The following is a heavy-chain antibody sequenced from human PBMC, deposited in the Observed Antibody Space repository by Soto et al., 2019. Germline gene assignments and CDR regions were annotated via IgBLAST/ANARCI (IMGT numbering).Heavy chain of an antibody. CDR1: GGPFSGYY. CDR3: ARGGQLYYDFWSGTYYFDY. V-gene: IGHV4-34*01. J-gene: IGHJ4*02. D-gene: IGHD3-3*01. Sequence: LSLTCAVYGGPFSGYYWSWIRQPPGKGLEWIGEINHSGSTNYNPSLKSRVTISVDTSKNQFSLKLSSVTAADTAVYYCARGGQLYYDFWSGTYYFDYWGQGTLVTVSS. CDR2: INHSGST.